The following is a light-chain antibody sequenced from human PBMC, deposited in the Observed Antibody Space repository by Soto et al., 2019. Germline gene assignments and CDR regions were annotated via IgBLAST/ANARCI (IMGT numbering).Light chain of an antibody. J-gene: IGLJ3*02. CDR1: SGSIATNY. CDR2: EDD. CDR3: QSYDSSNHGV. Sequence: NFMLNQPHSVSESPGKTVTISCTRSSGSIATNYVQWFQQRPGSAPIIVIYEDDQRPSGVPDRFSGSIDSSSNSASLTISGLQTEDEADYYCQSYDSSNHGVFGGGTKLTVL. V-gene: IGLV6-57*03.